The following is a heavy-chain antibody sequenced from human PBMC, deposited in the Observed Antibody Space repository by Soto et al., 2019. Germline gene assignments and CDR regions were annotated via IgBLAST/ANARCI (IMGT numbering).Heavy chain of an antibody. Sequence: PGGALRRSCAASGFTFSSYAMSWGRQAPGKGLEWVSAMSGSGDRTYYADSVKGRFTISRDNSKNTLYLQMNSLRAEDTAVYYCAKDPTRAVIRQHNWFDPLGQGTLVTVSS. CDR1: GFTFSSYA. J-gene: IGHJ5*02. CDR3: AKDPTRAVIRQHNWFDP. D-gene: IGHD2-21*01. CDR2: MSGSGDRT. V-gene: IGHV3-23*01.